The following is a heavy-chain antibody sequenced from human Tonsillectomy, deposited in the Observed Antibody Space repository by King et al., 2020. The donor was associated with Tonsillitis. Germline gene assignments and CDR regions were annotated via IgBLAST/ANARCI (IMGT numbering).Heavy chain of an antibody. Sequence: VQLQESGPGLVRPSQTLSLTCTVSGDSFSSGDYYWNWIRQPAEKGLEWIGRIYTTGSTNYNPSLMSRVTMSVDTSKNQFSLKLSSVPAADTAVYYCARGYYDYWSGYYTPLLDYGGQGTLVTVSS. J-gene: IGHJ4*02. CDR3: ARGYYDYWSGYYTPLLDY. CDR2: IYTTGST. V-gene: IGHV4-61*02. CDR1: GDSFSSGDYY. D-gene: IGHD3-3*01.